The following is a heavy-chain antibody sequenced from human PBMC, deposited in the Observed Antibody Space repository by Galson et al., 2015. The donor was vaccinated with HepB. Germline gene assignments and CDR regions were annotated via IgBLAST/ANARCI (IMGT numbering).Heavy chain of an antibody. D-gene: IGHD6-19*01. Sequence: SVKVSCKASGYTFTRYAMHWVRQAPGQRLEWMGWINAGNGDTKFSRKFQGRVTLTRDTPASTAYMELSSLRSEDTAVYYCARVLISGWFTFDYWGQGTLVTVSS. J-gene: IGHJ4*02. CDR3: ARVLISGWFTFDY. CDR1: GYTFTRYA. CDR2: INAGNGDT. V-gene: IGHV1-3*01.